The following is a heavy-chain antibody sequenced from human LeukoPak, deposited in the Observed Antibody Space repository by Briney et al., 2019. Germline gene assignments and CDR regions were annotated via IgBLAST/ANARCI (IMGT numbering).Heavy chain of an antibody. J-gene: IGHJ4*02. D-gene: IGHD3-3*01. V-gene: IGHV1-69*05. CDR2: IIPIFGTA. Sequence: ASVKVSCKASGGTFSSYAISWVRQAPGQGLEWMGGIIPIFGTANYAQKFQGRVTITTDESTSTAYMELSSLRSEDTAVYYCARDHMTYYDFWSGKGLGSWGQGTLVTVSS. CDR3: ARDHMTYYDFWSGKGLGS. CDR1: GGTFSSYA.